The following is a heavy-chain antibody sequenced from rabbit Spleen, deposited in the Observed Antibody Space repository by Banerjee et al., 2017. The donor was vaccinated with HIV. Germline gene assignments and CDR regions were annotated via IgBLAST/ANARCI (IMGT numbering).Heavy chain of an antibody. CDR2: IGTGSSGSA. D-gene: IGHD6-1*01. CDR3: ARAIDGGYATLDL. V-gene: IGHV1S40*01. CDR1: GFSFSSVYW. J-gene: IGHJ6*01. Sequence: QSLEESGGDLVKPGASLTLTCTASGFSFSSVYWTYWVRQAPGKGLEWIACIGTGSSGSAYYASWAKGRFTISKTSSTTVTLQMTSLTAADTATYFCARAIDGGYATLDLWGPGTLVTVS.